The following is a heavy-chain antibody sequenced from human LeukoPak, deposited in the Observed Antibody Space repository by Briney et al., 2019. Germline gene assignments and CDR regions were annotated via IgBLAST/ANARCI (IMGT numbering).Heavy chain of an antibody. CDR1: GGSIGTYH. CDR3: ARHDDNGWYFFDM. Sequence: PSETLSLTCTVSGGSIGTYHWSWVRQPPGKGLEWIGYIFDSGSPNYRPALKSRVTISLDTSKNQVSLRLQSATAADTAIYYCARHDDNGWYFFDMWGQGTLVTVSS. CDR2: IFDSGSP. J-gene: IGHJ4*02. V-gene: IGHV4-59*08. D-gene: IGHD6-19*01.